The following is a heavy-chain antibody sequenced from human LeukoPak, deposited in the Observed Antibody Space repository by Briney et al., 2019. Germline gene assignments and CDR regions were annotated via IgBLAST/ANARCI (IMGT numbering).Heavy chain of an antibody. CDR2: ITGSGGNR. CDR1: GFTFSSHG. Sequence: GGSLRLSCAASGFTFSSHGMNWVRQAPGKGLEWVSGITGSGGNRYYADSVKGRFTISRDNSKNTLYLQMNSLRAEDTAVYYCARDHHRRLYDSQARDTFDIWGQGTMVTVSS. J-gene: IGHJ3*02. CDR3: ARDHHRRLYDSQARDTFDI. V-gene: IGHV3-23*01. D-gene: IGHD3-22*01.